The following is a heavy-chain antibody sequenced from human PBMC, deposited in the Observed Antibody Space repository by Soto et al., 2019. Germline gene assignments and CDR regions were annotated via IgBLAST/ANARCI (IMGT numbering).Heavy chain of an antibody. CDR3: ARRMTWSLWCFDL. CDR1: GYTFKDYD. V-gene: IGHV1-8*01. J-gene: IGHJ2*01. CDR2: MNPNSGNT. D-gene: IGHD3-10*01. Sequence: QVQLLQSGAEVKKPGTSVRVSCRASGYTFKDYDINWVRRATGQGLEWMGWMNPNSGNTGYAQKFQGRVTMTRNTSARTAYMELSSLTVEDTALYYCARRMTWSLWCFDLWGSGTQVTVS.